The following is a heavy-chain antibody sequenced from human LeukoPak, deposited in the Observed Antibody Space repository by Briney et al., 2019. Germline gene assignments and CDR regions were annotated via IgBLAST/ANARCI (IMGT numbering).Heavy chain of an antibody. CDR1: GFTFDHYA. CDR3: AKDMFGSGWYWGFDY. CDR2: ISGDGGNR. D-gene: IGHD6-19*01. Sequence: GGSLTLSCAASGFTFDHYAMHWVRPVPGKGLEWVSLISGDGGNRNFADSVKGRFTVSRDNSKDSLYLQMNSLRTEDTALYYCAKDMFGSGWYWGFDYWGQGTLVTVSS. V-gene: IGHV3-43*02. J-gene: IGHJ4*02.